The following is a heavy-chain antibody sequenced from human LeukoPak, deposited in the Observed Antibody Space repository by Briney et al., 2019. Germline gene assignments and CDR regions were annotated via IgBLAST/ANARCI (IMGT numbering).Heavy chain of an antibody. CDR2: IFYDGTIQ. Sequence: GGSLRLSCAASGFTFTHYAMHWVRQTPGKGLEWVAVIFYDGTIQYYSDSVKGRFTISRDNAKNSLYLQMNSLRAEDTAVYYCARDGVLRHFDWLYYFDYWGQGTLVTVSS. V-gene: IGHV3-33*08. CDR3: ARDGVLRHFDWLYYFDY. J-gene: IGHJ4*02. CDR1: GFTFTHYA. D-gene: IGHD3-9*01.